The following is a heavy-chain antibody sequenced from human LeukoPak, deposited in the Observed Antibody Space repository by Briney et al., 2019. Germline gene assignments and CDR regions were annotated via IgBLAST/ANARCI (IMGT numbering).Heavy chain of an antibody. V-gene: IGHV1-24*01. CDR1: GYTLTELS. Sequence: ASVKVSCKVSGYTLTELSMHWVRQAPGKGLEWMGGFDPEDGETIYAQKLQGRVTMTGDTSTDTAYMKLSSLRSEDTAVYYCATDSRARSNRLYDILTGYYNVRLDYWGQGTLVTVSS. CDR2: FDPEDGET. CDR3: ATDSRARSNRLYDILTGYYNVRLDY. J-gene: IGHJ4*02. D-gene: IGHD3-9*01.